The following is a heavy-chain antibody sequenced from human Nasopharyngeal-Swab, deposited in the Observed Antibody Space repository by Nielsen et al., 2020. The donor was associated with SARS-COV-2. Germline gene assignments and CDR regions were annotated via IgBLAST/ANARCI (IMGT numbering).Heavy chain of an antibody. V-gene: IGHV1-2*04. CDR1: GYTFTGYY. Sequence: ASVKVSCKASGYTFTGYYMHWVRQAPGHGLEWMGWINPNSGGTNYAQKFQGWVTMTRDTSISTAYMELSRLRSDDTAVYYCARERRIVATILSDYYYGMDVWGQGTTVTVSS. J-gene: IGHJ6*02. CDR3: ARERRIVATILSDYYYGMDV. D-gene: IGHD5-12*01. CDR2: INPNSGGT.